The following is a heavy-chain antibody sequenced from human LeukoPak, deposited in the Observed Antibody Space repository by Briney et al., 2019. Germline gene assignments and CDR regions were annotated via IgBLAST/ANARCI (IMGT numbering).Heavy chain of an antibody. Sequence: ASVKVSCKASGYTFTGYYMHWVRQAPGQGLEWMGWISAYNGNTNYAQKLQGRVTMTTDTSTSTAYMELRSLRSDDTAVYYCARENPENGFDPWGQGTLVTVSS. CDR3: ARENPENGFDP. J-gene: IGHJ5*02. CDR2: ISAYNGNT. V-gene: IGHV1-18*04. CDR1: GYTFTGYY. D-gene: IGHD1-14*01.